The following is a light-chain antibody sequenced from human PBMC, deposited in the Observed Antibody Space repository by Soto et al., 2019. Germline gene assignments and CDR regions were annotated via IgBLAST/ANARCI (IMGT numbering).Light chain of an antibody. CDR1: QSVSSSY. Sequence: EIVLTQSPGTLSLSPGERATLSCRASQSVSSSYLAWYQQKPGQAPRLLIYGASSRATGIPDRFSGSGSGTYFSLTISRLESEAFAVYYCQQYGSSPTWTFGQGTKVEIK. J-gene: IGKJ1*01. CDR3: QQYGSSPTWT. V-gene: IGKV3-20*01. CDR2: GAS.